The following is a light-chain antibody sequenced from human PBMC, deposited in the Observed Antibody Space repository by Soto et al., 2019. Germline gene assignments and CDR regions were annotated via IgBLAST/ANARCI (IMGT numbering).Light chain of an antibody. CDR3: QQYGSSPYT. J-gene: IGKJ2*01. CDR2: IAS. V-gene: IGKV3-20*01. Sequence: EVVLTQSPGTLSLSPGERATLSCWASQSVSRSYLAWYQQKPGQAPRLLIYIASSRATGLPDRFSGSGSGKDFTLTLSRLEPEDFAMYYCQQYGSSPYTFGQGTKLEIK. CDR1: QSVSRSY.